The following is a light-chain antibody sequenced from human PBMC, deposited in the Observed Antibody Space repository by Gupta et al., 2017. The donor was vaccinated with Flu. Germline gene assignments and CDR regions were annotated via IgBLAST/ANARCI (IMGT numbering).Light chain of an antibody. V-gene: IGKV3-15*01. CDR2: GAS. CDR3: QQYNNWPYS. CDR1: QSVSSN. Sequence: EIAMTQSPATLSVSPGERATLSCWASQSVSSNLAWYHQQPGQAPRLLIYGASTRATGIPARFSGSGSGTEFTLSISSLQSEDFAVYYCQQYNNWPYSFGQGTKLEIK. J-gene: IGKJ2*03.